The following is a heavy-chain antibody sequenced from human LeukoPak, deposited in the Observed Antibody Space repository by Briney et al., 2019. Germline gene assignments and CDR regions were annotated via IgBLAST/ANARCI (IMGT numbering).Heavy chain of an antibody. CDR2: IYSGGST. CDR1: GFTFSSYA. Sequence: GGSLRLSCAASGFTFSSYAMHWVRQAPGKVLEWVSVIYSGGSTYYANSVKGRFTISRDNSKNTLYLQMNSLRAEDTAVYYCARDSRYYDSSGYYYTDYWGQGTLVTVSS. V-gene: IGHV3-66*01. CDR3: ARDSRYYDSSGYYYTDY. J-gene: IGHJ4*02. D-gene: IGHD3-22*01.